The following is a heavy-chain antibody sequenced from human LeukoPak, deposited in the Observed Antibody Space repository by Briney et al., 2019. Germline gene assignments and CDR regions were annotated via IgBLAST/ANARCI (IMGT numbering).Heavy chain of an antibody. D-gene: IGHD2-21*02. J-gene: IGHJ4*02. CDR2: ISSSSSYI. Sequence: GGSLRLSCAASGFTFSSYSMNWVRQAPGKGLEWVSSISSSSSYIYYADSVEGRFTISRDNAKNSLYLQMNSLRAEDTAVYYCARGFCGGDCYNFDYWGQGTLVTVSS. CDR3: ARGFCGGDCYNFDY. V-gene: IGHV3-21*01. CDR1: GFTFSSYS.